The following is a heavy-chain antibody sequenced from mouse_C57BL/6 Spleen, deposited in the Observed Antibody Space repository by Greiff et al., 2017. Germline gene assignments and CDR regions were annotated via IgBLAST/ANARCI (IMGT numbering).Heavy chain of an antibody. D-gene: IGHD2-5*01. CDR1: GYTFTDYY. J-gene: IGHJ4*01. CDR2: IYPGSGNT. Sequence: QVQLQQSGAELVRPGASVKLSCKASGYTFTDYYINWVKQRPGQGLEWIARIYPGSGNTYYNEKFKGKATLTAEKSSSTAYMQLSSLTSEDSAVYFCARGSYYSNYAYAMDYWGQGTSVTVSS. V-gene: IGHV1-76*01. CDR3: ARGSYYSNYAYAMDY.